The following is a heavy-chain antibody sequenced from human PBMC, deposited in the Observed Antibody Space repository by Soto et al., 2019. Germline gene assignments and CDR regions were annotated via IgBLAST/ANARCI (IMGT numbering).Heavy chain of an antibody. Sequence: QVQLVQSGAEVKKPGASVKVSCKASGYTFPNYGISWVRQAPGQGLEWMGWISAYNGNTNYAQKLQGRGTMTPDTSTYTAYMELRSLRSDDTAVYYCARDWGNCTGGSCYSDYYYYYGMDVWGQGTTVTVSS. CDR3: ARDWGNCTGGSCYSDYYYYYGMDV. D-gene: IGHD2-15*01. J-gene: IGHJ6*02. V-gene: IGHV1-18*01. CDR1: GYTFPNYG. CDR2: ISAYNGNT.